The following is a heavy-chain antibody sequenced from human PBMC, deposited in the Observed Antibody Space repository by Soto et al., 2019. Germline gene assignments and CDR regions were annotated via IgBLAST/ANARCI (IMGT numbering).Heavy chain of an antibody. V-gene: IGHV4-30-2*01. CDR2: IYHSGGT. J-gene: IGHJ5*02. Sequence: SDPPTLTSSVSGAQIPSGGYSRGWIGQPPGKGLEWIGYIYHSGGTYYNPSLKSRVTLSIDRTKKQFSLKLKSVTAADTAVYFCARTMTTSGWFDPWGQGTLVTVSS. CDR1: GAQIPSGGYS. CDR3: ARTMTTSGWFDP. D-gene: IGHD4-17*01.